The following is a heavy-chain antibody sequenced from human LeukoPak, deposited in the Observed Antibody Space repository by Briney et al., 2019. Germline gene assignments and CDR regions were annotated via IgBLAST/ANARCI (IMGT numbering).Heavy chain of an antibody. CDR1: GGSISSYY. CDR2: THYNGTT. V-gene: IGHV4-59*01. Sequence: SETLSLTCTVSGGSISSYYWSWFGQPPPKELVGVGYTHYNGTTNYNPSLPSRVSISIDTSNSQYSLKLSSVPAADTAVYYCARGGYSSSWYPLSYYYYGMDVWGQGTTVTVSS. J-gene: IGHJ6*02. D-gene: IGHD6-13*01. CDR3: ARGGYSSSWYPLSYYYYGMDV.